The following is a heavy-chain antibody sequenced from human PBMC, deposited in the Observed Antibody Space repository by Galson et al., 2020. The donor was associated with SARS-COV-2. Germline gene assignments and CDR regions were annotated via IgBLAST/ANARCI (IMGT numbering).Heavy chain of an antibody. V-gene: IGHV3-43*01. CDR2: ISWDGGST. Sequence: GESLKISCAASGFTFDDYTMHWVRQAPGKGLEWVSLISWDGGSTYYVDSVKGRFTISRDNSKNSLYLQMNSLRTEDTALYYCAKDISRRTAAAFEPHYWGQGTLVTVSS. CDR1: GFTFDDYT. CDR3: AKDISRRTAAAFEPHY. D-gene: IGHD6-13*01. J-gene: IGHJ4*02.